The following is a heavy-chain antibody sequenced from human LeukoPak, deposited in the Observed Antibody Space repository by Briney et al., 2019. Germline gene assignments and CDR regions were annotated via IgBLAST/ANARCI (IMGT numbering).Heavy chain of an antibody. CDR3: ARLGGSSGWYGPDY. J-gene: IGHJ4*02. D-gene: IGHD6-19*01. CDR2: IYYSGST. V-gene: IGHV4-61*05. Sequence: SETLSLTCTVSGGSISSSSYYWGWIRQPPGKGLEWIGYIYYSGSTNYNPSLKSRVTISVDTSKNQFSLKLSSVTAADTAVYYCARLGGSSGWYGPDYWGQGTLVTVSS. CDR1: GGSISSSSYY.